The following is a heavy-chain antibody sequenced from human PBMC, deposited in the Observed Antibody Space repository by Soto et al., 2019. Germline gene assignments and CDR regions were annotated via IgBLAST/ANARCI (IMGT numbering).Heavy chain of an antibody. D-gene: IGHD6-19*01. J-gene: IGHJ4*02. CDR2: ISYDGSNK. CDR1: GFTFSSYG. CDR3: AKGMSQRWLVTPADY. V-gene: IGHV3-30*18. Sequence: QVQLVESGGGVVQPGRSLRLSCAASGFTFSSYGMHWVRQAPGKGLEWVAVISYDGSNKYYADSVKGRFTISRDNSKNTLYLQMNSLSAEDTAVYYCAKGMSQRWLVTPADYWGQGTLVTVSS.